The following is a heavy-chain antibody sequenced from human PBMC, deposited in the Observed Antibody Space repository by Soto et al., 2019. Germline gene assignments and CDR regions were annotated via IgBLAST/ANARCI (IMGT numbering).Heavy chain of an antibody. V-gene: IGHV4-30-2*01. J-gene: IGHJ3*02. D-gene: IGHD1-1*01. CDR1: GGSISSGGYS. CDR2: IYHSGST. CDR3: ARDTRSASGHAFDI. Sequence: QLQLQESGSGLVKPSQTLSLTCAVSGGSISSGGYSWSWIRQPPGKGLEWIGYIYHSGSTYYNPSLTSRVTISVDRSKNQFSLKLSSVTAADTAVYYCARDTRSASGHAFDIWGQGTMVTVSS.